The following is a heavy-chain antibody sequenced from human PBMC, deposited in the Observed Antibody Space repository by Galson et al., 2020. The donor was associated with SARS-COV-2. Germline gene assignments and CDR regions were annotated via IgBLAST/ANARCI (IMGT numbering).Heavy chain of an antibody. J-gene: IGHJ6*02. CDR3: AKDGGQRYFWSGYDYYYYGMDV. D-gene: IGHD3-3*01. V-gene: IGHV3-43*01. Sequence: GGSLRLSCAASGFTFDDYTMHWVRQAPGKGLEWVSLISWDGGSTYYADSVKGRFTISRDNSKNSLYLQMNSLRTEDTALYYCAKDGGQRYFWSGYDYYYYGMDVWGQGTTVTVSS. CDR1: GFTFDDYT. CDR2: ISWDGGST.